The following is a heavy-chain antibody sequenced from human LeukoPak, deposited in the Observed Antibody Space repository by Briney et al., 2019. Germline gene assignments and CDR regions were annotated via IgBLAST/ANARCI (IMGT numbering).Heavy chain of an antibody. CDR1: GGSISSYY. Sequence: SETLSLTCTVSGGSISSYYWSWIRQPPGKGLEWIGSIFYSGSTYYNPSIKSRVTISVDTSKNQFSVKLNSVTAADTAVYYCARQESSNWDWGQGTLVTVSS. CDR3: ARQESSNWD. J-gene: IGHJ4*02. D-gene: IGHD4-11*01. CDR2: IFYSGST. V-gene: IGHV4-59*05.